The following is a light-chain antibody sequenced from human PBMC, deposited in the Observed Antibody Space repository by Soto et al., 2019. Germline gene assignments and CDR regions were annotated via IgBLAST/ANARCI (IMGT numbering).Light chain of an antibody. CDR1: LSVSVY. J-gene: IGKJ1*01. V-gene: IGKV3-11*01. Sequence: VLTESPATLSLSPWEKATLSCQTSLSVSVYFDWYQQKNGQAPRLLISDASNRATGIPARFSGSGYGTDFNLTISSLETEDFAVYYCQQYNDWPRTFGQGTKVDIK. CDR2: DAS. CDR3: QQYNDWPRT.